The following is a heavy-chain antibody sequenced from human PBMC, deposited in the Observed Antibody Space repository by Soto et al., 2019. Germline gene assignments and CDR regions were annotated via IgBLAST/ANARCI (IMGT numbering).Heavy chain of an antibody. CDR2: IIPIFGTA. J-gene: IGHJ5*02. CDR1: GGTFSSYA. CDR3: ARVAPQYYDFWSGYYSGWFDP. V-gene: IGHV1-69*06. Sequence: SVKVSCKASGGTFSSYAISWVRQAPGQGLEWMGGIIPIFGTANYAQKFQGRVTITADKSTSTAYTELSSLRSEDTAVYYCARVAPQYYDFWSGYYSGWFDPWGQGTLVTVSS. D-gene: IGHD3-3*01.